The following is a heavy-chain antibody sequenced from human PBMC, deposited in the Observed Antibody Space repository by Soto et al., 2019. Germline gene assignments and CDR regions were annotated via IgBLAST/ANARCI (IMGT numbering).Heavy chain of an antibody. CDR1: GGTFSSYA. V-gene: IGHV1-69*12. CDR3: ARESRYCSGGSCYFLPGIDY. Sequence: QVQLVQSGAEVKKPGSSVKVSCKASGGTFSSYAISWVRQAPGQGLEWMGGIIPIFGTANYAQKFQGRVTITADESTRPAYMELSSLRPEDTAVYYCARESRYCSGGSCYFLPGIDYWGQGTLVTVAS. D-gene: IGHD2-15*01. CDR2: IIPIFGTA. J-gene: IGHJ4*02.